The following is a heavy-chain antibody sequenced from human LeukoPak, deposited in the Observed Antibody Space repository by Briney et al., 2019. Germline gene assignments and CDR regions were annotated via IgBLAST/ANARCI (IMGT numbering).Heavy chain of an antibody. D-gene: IGHD3-9*01. J-gene: IGHJ5*02. CDR1: GYTFTSYG. CDR2: ISAYNGNT. CDR3: ARVPYDILTGYSSWFDP. Sequence: ASVKVSCKASGYTFTSYGISWVRQAPGQGLEWMGWISAYNGNTNYAQKLQGRVTMTTDTSTSTAYMELRSLRSDDTAVYYCARVPYDILTGYSSWFDPWGQGTLVTVSS. V-gene: IGHV1-18*01.